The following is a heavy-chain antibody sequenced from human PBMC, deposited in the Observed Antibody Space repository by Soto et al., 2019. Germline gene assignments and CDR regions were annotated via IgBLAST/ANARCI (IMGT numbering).Heavy chain of an antibody. D-gene: IGHD2-15*01. Sequence: ASVKVSCKASGYTFTFYHIHWVRQAPGQGLEWMGWINPNSGGTNYAQKFQGWVTMTRDTSISTAYMELSRLRSDDTAVYYCARQIGGGSFNSYYYYYGMDVWGQGTTVTVSS. V-gene: IGHV1-2*04. CDR2: INPNSGGT. CDR1: GYTFTFYH. CDR3: ARQIGGGSFNSYYYYYGMDV. J-gene: IGHJ6*02.